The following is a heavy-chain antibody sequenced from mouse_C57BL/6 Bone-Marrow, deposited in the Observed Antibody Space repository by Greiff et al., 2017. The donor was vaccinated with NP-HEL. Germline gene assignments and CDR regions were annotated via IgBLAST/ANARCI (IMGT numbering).Heavy chain of an antibody. CDR2: IYPGSGST. J-gene: IGHJ3*01. Sequence: VQLQQPGAELVKPGASVKMSCKASGYTFTSYWITWVKQRPGQGLEWIGDIYPGSGSTIYNEKFKSKATLTVDTSSSTAYMQLSSLTSEDSAVYYCARSGAYYYGSSSFAYWGQGTLVTVSA. CDR3: ARSGAYYYGSSSFAY. CDR1: GYTFTSYW. D-gene: IGHD1-1*01. V-gene: IGHV1-55*01.